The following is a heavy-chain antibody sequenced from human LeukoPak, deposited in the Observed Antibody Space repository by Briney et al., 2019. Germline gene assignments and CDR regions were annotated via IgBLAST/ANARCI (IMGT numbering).Heavy chain of an antibody. CDR3: ATDGGVRATASYDS. J-gene: IGHJ4*02. V-gene: IGHV3-30-3*01. CDR2: ISYDGSYT. Sequence: GRSLRLSCAASGFTFSSYSMYWVRQAPGKGLAWVAVISYDGSYTYYADSVKGRFTISRDNSKNTLYLQMNTLRTEDTAVYFCATDGGVRATASYDSWGQGTLVTVSS. D-gene: IGHD2-2*01. CDR1: GFTFSSYS.